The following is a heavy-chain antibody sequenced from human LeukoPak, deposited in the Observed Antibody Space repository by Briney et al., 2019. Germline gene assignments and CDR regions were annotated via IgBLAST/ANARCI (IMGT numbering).Heavy chain of an antibody. CDR3: ASKAPTAAGPINF. J-gene: IGHJ4*02. CDR1: GGSISTSSFY. V-gene: IGHV4-39*01. Sequence: SETLSLTCTVSGGSISTSSFYWGWIRQPPGTGLEWIGTIYYSGSTYYNPSLKSQVTISVDTSKNQFSLKLSSVTAADTAVYYCASKAPTAAGPINFWGQGTLVTVSS. D-gene: IGHD5-12*01. CDR2: IYYSGST.